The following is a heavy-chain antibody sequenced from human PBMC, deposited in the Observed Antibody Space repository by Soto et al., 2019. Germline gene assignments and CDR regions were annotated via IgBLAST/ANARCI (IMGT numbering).Heavy chain of an antibody. CDR3: ARGGYCDSSGSRNYYYYGMNV. V-gene: IGHV1-18*01. D-gene: IGHD3-22*01. CDR2: ISAYDGNT. Sequence: QAQLVQSGAEVKKPGASVKVSCKASGYTFTSYAINWVRQAPGQGLEWLGWISAYDGNTKYAQILQGRVSMTTDTSTKTAYMELRSLRSDDTAMYYCARGGYCDSSGSRNYYYYGMNVWGQGTTVTVSS. J-gene: IGHJ6*02. CDR1: GYTFTSYA.